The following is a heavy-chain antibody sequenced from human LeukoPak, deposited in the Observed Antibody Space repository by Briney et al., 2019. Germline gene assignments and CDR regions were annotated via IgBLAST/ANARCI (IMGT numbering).Heavy chain of an antibody. Sequence: ASVKVSCKASGYTFTSYDIKWVRQATGQGLEWMGWMNPNSGNTGYAQKFQGRVTMTRNTSITTAYMELSSLGSEDTAVYYCARGEGSSWYAWFDSWGQGTLVTVSS. D-gene: IGHD6-13*01. CDR2: MNPNSGNT. CDR3: ARGEGSSWYAWFDS. J-gene: IGHJ5*01. V-gene: IGHV1-8*01. CDR1: GYTFTSYD.